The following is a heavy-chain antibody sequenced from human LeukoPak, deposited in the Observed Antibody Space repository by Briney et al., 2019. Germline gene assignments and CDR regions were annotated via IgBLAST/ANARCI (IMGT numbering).Heavy chain of an antibody. Sequence: QPGGSLRLSCAASGFTFSSYAMSWVRQAPGKGLEWVSAISGSGGSTYYADSVKGRFTISRDNSKNTLYLQMNSLRAEDTAVYYCVKDRKPYIAAAGDYWGQGTLVTVSS. CDR3: VKDRKPYIAAAGDY. CDR1: GFTFSSYA. D-gene: IGHD6-13*01. V-gene: IGHV3-23*01. CDR2: ISGSGGST. J-gene: IGHJ4*02.